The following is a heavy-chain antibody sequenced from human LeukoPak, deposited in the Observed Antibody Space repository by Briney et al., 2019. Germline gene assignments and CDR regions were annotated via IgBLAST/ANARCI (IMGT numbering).Heavy chain of an antibody. CDR2: IRSKAYGGTT. CDR1: GFTFGDYA. Sequence: GGSLRLSCTASGFTFGDYATSWVRQAPGKGVEGVGSIRSKAYGGTTVYAASVKGRFTISRDDSKSIAYLQMNSLKTEDTAVYYCTRDLHTWEQLFDYWGQGTLVTVSS. J-gene: IGHJ4*02. V-gene: IGHV3-49*04. D-gene: IGHD1-26*01. CDR3: TRDLHTWEQLFDY.